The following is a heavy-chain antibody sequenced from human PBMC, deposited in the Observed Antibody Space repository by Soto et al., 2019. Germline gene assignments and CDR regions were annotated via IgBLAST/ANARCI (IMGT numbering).Heavy chain of an antibody. Sequence: GESLKISCKGSGYSFTSYWIGWVRQMPGKGLEWMGIIYPGDSDTRYSPSFQGQVTISADKSISTAYLQWSSLKASDTAMYYCARRGIAVAGTTAPFDPWGQGTLVTVSS. CDR3: ARRGIAVAGTTAPFDP. CDR1: GYSFTSYW. CDR2: IYPGDSDT. D-gene: IGHD6-19*01. V-gene: IGHV5-51*01. J-gene: IGHJ5*02.